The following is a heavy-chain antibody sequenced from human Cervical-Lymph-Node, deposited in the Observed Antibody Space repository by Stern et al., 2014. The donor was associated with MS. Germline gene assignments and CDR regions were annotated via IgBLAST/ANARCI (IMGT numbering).Heavy chain of an antibody. J-gene: IGHJ4*02. CDR2: INPSGGST. V-gene: IGHV1-46*01. Sequence: VQLVESGAEVKKPGASVKVSCKASGYTFSSYHMHWVRQAPGQGLEWMGKINPSGGSTSYAQKFQGRVTMTRDTSTSTVYMELSSLRSEDTAVYYCAREARLHHLYYFDYWGQGTLVTVSS. D-gene: IGHD5-24*01. CDR3: AREARLHHLYYFDY. CDR1: GYTFSSYH.